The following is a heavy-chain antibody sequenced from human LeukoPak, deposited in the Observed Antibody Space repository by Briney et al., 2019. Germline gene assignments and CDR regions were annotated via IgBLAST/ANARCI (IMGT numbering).Heavy chain of an antibody. J-gene: IGHJ4*02. CDR1: GGTFSSYA. CDR2: IIPIFGTA. CDR3: AMTLLHVEMATQDC. V-gene: IGHV1-69*05. Sequence: SVKVSCRASGGTFSSYAISWVRQAPGQGLEWMGRIIPIFGTANYAQKFQGRVTITTDESTSTAYMELSSLRSEDTAVYYCAMTLLHVEMATQDCWGQGTLVTVSS. D-gene: IGHD5-24*01.